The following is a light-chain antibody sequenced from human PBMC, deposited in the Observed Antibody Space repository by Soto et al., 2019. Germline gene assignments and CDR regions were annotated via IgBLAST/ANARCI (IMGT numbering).Light chain of an antibody. CDR2: AAS. J-gene: IGKJ4*01. CDR3: QQADSFPLS. CDR1: QSITTY. Sequence: DIQMTQSPSSLSASVGDRVIITCRASQSITTYLNWYQHKPGEAPKLLIYAASSLQSGVPSRFSGSGYGTDFTLTISSLQPEDFATYYCQQADSFPLSFGGGTKVDIK. V-gene: IGKV1-39*01.